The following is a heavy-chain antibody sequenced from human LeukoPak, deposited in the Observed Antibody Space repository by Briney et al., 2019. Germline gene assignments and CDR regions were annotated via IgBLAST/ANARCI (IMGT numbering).Heavy chain of an antibody. D-gene: IGHD6-13*01. V-gene: IGHV1-69*06. CDR3: ARSSIAAAGTSPLDY. CDR1: GGTFSSYA. J-gene: IGHJ4*02. Sequence: GASVKVSCKASGGTFSSYAISWVRQAPGQGLEWMGGIIPIFGTANYAQKFQGRVTITADKSTSTAYMELSSLRSEDTAVYYCARSSIAAAGTSPLDYWGQGTLVTVSS. CDR2: IIPIFGTA.